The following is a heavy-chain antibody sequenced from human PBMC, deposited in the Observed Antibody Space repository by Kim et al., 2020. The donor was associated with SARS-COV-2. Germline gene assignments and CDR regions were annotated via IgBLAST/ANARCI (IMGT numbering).Heavy chain of an antibody. Sequence: SVKVTCKASGGTFSSYAISWVRQAPGQGLEWMGGIIPIFGTANYAQKFQGRVTITADESTSTAYMELSSLRSEDTAVYYCAITREGDYGGNCALEDYYYGMDVWGQGTTVTVSS. D-gene: IGHD4-17*01. V-gene: IGHV1-69*13. CDR1: GGTFSSYA. J-gene: IGHJ6*02. CDR2: IIPIFGTA. CDR3: AITREGDYGGNCALEDYYYGMDV.